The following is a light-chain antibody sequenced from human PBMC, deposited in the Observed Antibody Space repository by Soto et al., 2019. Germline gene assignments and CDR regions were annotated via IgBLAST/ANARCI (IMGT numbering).Light chain of an antibody. CDR1: QSVSSN. CDR3: QQYNNWPRT. J-gene: IGKJ1*01. CDR2: GAS. V-gene: IGKV3-15*01. Sequence: DIVITQSPATLSVSPGERATLSCRASQSVSSNLAWYQQKPGQAPRLLIYGASTRATGIPARFSGSGSGTEFTLTISSLRSEDFAVYYCQQYNNWPRTFGQGTKVEIK.